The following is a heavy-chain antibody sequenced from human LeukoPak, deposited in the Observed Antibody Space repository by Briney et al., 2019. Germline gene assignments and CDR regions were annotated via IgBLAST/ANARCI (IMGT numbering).Heavy chain of an antibody. CDR3: ARVPYHYDSSGYYFDY. D-gene: IGHD3-22*01. CDR1: GFTFSSYW. CDR2: IKQDGSEK. Sequence: GGSLRLSCAASGFTFSSYWMSWVRQAPGKGLEWEANIKQDGSEKYYVDSVKGRFTISRDNAKNSLYLQMNSLRAEDTAVYYCARVPYHYDSSGYYFDYWGQGTLVTVSS. J-gene: IGHJ4*02. V-gene: IGHV3-7*04.